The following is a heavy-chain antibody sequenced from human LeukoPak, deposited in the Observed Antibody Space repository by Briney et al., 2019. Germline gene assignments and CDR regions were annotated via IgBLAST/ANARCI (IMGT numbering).Heavy chain of an antibody. CDR1: GFTFSDYY. J-gene: IGHJ5*02. D-gene: IGHD2-2*02. Sequence: GGSLRLSCAASGFTFSDYYMSWIRQAPGKGLEWVSYISRSGNTIYYADSVTGRFTISRDNAKNSLYLQMNSLRAEDTAVYYCASYCSSTSCYTPSSPPFDPWGQGTLVTVSS. CDR2: ISRSGNTI. V-gene: IGHV3-11*01. CDR3: ASYCSSTSCYTPSSPPFDP.